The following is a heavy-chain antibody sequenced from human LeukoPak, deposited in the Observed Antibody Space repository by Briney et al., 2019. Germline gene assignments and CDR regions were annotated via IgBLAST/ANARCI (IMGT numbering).Heavy chain of an antibody. CDR2: IYYSGST. Sequence: SETLSLTCTVSGGSISSYYWSWIRQPPGKGLEWIGYIYYSGSTNYNPSLKSRVTISVDTSKNQFSLKLSSVTAADTAVYYCARGSWSSSIDYWGQGTLVTVSS. D-gene: IGHD6-6*01. J-gene: IGHJ4*02. CDR3: ARGSWSSSIDY. CDR1: GGSISSYY. V-gene: IGHV4-59*01.